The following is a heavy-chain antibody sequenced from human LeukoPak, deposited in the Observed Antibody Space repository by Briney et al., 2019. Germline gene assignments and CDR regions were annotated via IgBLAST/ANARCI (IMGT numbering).Heavy chain of an antibody. V-gene: IGHV5-10-1*01. Sequence: GESLKISCQGSGYSFTSYWISWVRQMPGKGLEWMGRIDPSDSYTNYSPSFQGHVTISADKSISTAYLQWSSLKASDTAMYYGARDGEWGFFFDYWGQGTLVTVSS. CDR1: GYSFTSYW. CDR2: IDPSDSYT. CDR3: ARDGEWGFFFDY. D-gene: IGHD2-15*01. J-gene: IGHJ4*02.